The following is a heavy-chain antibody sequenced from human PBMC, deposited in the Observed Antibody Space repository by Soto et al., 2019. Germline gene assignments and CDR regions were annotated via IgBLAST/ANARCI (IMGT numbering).Heavy chain of an antibody. CDR3: ARGRYDSGWFDF. CDR1: GGSVSSASYY. D-gene: IGHD6-19*01. V-gene: IGHV4-61*01. J-gene: IGHJ4*02. Sequence: QVQLQESGPGLVRPSETLSLTCTVSGGSVSSASYYWDWIRLPPGQGLEWIGYISYSGSTDYNPTLKSRVTISADSSKNQFCLRLSSVTAADTAMYYCARGRYDSGWFDFWGQGTPVTVSS. CDR2: ISYSGST.